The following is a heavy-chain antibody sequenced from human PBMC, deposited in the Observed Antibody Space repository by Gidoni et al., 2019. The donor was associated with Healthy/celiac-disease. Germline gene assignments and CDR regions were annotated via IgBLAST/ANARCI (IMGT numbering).Heavy chain of an antibody. D-gene: IGHD3-22*01. CDR3: AKDPYDSSGYYYLGAFDI. CDR1: GFTFSSYA. CDR2: ISGSGGST. Sequence: EVQLLESGGGLVQPGGSLRLSCAASGFTFSSYAMSWGRQAPGKGLDGGSDISGSGGSTYYADSVKGRFTISRDNSKNTLYLQMNSLRAEDTAVYYCAKDPYDSSGYYYLGAFDIWGQGTMVTVSS. V-gene: IGHV3-23*01. J-gene: IGHJ3*02.